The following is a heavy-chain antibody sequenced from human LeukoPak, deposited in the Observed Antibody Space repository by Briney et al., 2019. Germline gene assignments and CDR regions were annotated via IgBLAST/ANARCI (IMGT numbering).Heavy chain of an antibody. V-gene: IGHV4-39*01. D-gene: IGHD5-18*01. J-gene: IGHJ4*02. CDR3: ARLVDTAMVDY. CDR1: GFTFSSYW. CDR2: IYYSGST. Sequence: GSLRLSCAASGFTFSSYWMNWVRQPPGKGLEWIGSIYYSGSTYYNPSLKSRVTISVDTSKNQFSLKLSSVTAADTAVYYCARLVDTAMVDYWGQGTLVTVSS.